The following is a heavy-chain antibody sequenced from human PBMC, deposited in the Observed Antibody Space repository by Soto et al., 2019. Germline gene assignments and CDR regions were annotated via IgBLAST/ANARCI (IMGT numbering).Heavy chain of an antibody. J-gene: IGHJ5*02. CDR1: GGSISTGCYY. V-gene: IGHV4-31*03. Sequence: QVQLQESGPGLVKPSQTLSLTCTVSGGSISTGCYYWIWIRQHPGKGLDWIGYIYNSATTYYNPSLKSRVTLSVDTSKTQFSLKLSSVTVADTAVYYCARDPAPWGQGALVTVSS. CDR2: IYNSATT. CDR3: ARDPAP.